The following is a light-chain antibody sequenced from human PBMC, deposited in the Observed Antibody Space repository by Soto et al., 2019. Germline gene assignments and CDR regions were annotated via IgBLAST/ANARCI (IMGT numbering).Light chain of an antibody. V-gene: IGKV3-20*01. CDR2: GAS. Sequence: EIVLTQSPGTLSLSPGERATLSCRASQSVSSSYLAWYQQKPGQAPRLLIYGASSRATGIPDRFSGSGSGTDFTLTISRLEPENFAVYYCQQYGSGRLGTFGQGTKVEIK. CDR3: QQYGSGRLGT. J-gene: IGKJ1*01. CDR1: QSVSSSY.